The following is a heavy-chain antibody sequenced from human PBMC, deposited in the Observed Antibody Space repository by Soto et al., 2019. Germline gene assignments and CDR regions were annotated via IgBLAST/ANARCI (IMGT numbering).Heavy chain of an antibody. Sequence: QVQLVQSGAEVKKPGSSVKVSCKTSGGSQATSWLRQAPGHGPEWLGGIIVVVPTTNKAEKFEGRVTITADKSTGTAYMELSSLTSVDTAVYYCATVGPPLSGAFTYGYEGPFDYWGQGILVIVSS. CDR3: ATVGPPLSGAFTYGYEGPFDY. CDR1: GGSQA. CDR2: IIVVVPTT. V-gene: IGHV1-69*06. J-gene: IGHJ4*02. D-gene: IGHD5-18*01.